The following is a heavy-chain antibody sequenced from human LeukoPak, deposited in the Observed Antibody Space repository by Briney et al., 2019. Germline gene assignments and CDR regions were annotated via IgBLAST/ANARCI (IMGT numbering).Heavy chain of an antibody. CDR1: GFTFSNAW. V-gene: IGHV3-23*01. CDR2: ISTSGDDT. Sequence: PGGSLRLSCAASGFTFSNAWMSWVRQAPGKGLEWVSTISTSGDDTYYADSVKGRFTVSRDNSKNTLSLQMNSLRVEDTAVYYCAKSGPYYFDCWGQGILVTVSS. D-gene: IGHD3-10*01. J-gene: IGHJ4*02. CDR3: AKSGPYYFDC.